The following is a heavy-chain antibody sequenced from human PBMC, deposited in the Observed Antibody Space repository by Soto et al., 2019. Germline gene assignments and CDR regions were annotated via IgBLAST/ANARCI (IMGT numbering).Heavy chain of an antibody. D-gene: IGHD5-12*01. Sequence: SETLSLTCTVSGGSVSSGGYYWSWIRQHPGKGLEWIGYIYYSGSTYYNPSLKSRVTISVDTSKNQFSLKLSSVTAADTAVYYCARQGGDGYNWFLRFDPWGQGTLVTVSS. CDR1: GGSVSSGGYY. J-gene: IGHJ5*02. V-gene: IGHV4-31*03. CDR3: ARQGGDGYNWFLRFDP. CDR2: IYYSGST.